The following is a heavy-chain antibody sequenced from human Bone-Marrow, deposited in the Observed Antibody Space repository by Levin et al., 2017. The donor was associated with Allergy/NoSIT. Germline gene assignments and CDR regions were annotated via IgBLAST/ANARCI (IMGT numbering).Heavy chain of an antibody. J-gene: IGHJ4*02. V-gene: IGHV3-23*01. CDR2: ISGSGGRT. CDR3: AKELGAQEDNDFLTGLFDY. D-gene: IGHD3-9*01. Sequence: SCAGSGFRFSSYTMSWVRQAPGKGLEWVADISGSGGRTYYADSVKGRFTISRDNSKNTLYLQMNTLRDEDTAVYYCAKELGAQEDNDFLTGLFDYWGQGNLVTVSS. CDR1: GFRFSSYT.